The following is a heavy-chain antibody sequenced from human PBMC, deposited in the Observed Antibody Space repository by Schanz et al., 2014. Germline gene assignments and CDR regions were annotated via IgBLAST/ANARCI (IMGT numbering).Heavy chain of an antibody. J-gene: IGHJ4*02. Sequence: QVPLVQSGAEVRKPGSSVRVSCKASGGTFTSYAFSWVRQAPGQGFEWVGSIIPPLRQTRYAQKFEERVIITADTSTTTVYMDLASLTSDDTAVYFCARIIDGDYLYWGQGTLVTVSS. D-gene: IGHD4-17*01. CDR2: IIPPLRQT. CDR1: GGTFTSYA. V-gene: IGHV1-69*04. CDR3: ARIIDGDYLY.